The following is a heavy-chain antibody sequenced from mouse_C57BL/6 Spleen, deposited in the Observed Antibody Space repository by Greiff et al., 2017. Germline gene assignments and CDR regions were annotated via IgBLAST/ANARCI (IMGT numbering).Heavy chain of an antibody. J-gene: IGHJ4*01. V-gene: IGHV1-52*01. CDR2: IDPSDSDT. CDR1: GYTFTSYW. CDR3: ARTPCSGYNAMDY. D-gene: IGHD3-2*02. Sequence: VQLQQPGAELVRPGSSVKLSCKASGYTFTSYWMHWVKQRPIQGLEWIGNIDPSDSDTHYNQKFKDKATLTVDKSSSTAYMQLSSLTSEDSAVYYCARTPCSGYNAMDYWGQGTSVTVSS.